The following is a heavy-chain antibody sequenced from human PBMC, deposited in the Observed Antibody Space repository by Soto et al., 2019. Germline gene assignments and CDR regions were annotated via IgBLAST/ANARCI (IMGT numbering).Heavy chain of an antibody. D-gene: IGHD6-19*01. Sequence: QVQLVQSGAEVKKPGASVKVSCKASGYTFTSYAMHWVRQAPGQRLEWMGWINAGNGNTKYSQKFQGRVTITRDTSASTAYMELSSLRSEDTAVYYCARVMDGLSHAQTLIAVAGLDYWGQGTLVTVSS. J-gene: IGHJ4*02. CDR2: INAGNGNT. CDR3: ARVMDGLSHAQTLIAVAGLDY. CDR1: GYTFTSYA. V-gene: IGHV1-3*01.